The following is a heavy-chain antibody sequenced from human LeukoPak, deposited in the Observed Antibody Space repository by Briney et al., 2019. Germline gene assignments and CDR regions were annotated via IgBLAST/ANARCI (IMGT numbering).Heavy chain of an antibody. D-gene: IGHD3-3*01. Sequence: GGSLRLSCTASGFTLGDYAMSWVRQAPGKGLEWVGFIRSKAYGGTTEYAASVKGRFTISRDDSKSIAYLQMNSLKTEDTAVYYCTRPPNWSGYYRPHYYYYMDVWGKGTTVTVSS. CDR1: GFTLGDYA. CDR2: IRSKAYGGTT. CDR3: TRPPNWSGYYRPHYYYYMDV. J-gene: IGHJ6*03. V-gene: IGHV3-49*04.